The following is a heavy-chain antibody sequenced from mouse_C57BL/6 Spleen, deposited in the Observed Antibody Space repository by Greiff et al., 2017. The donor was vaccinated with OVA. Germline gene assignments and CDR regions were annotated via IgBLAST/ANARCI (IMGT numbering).Heavy chain of an antibody. Sequence: VQLQQSGPELVKPGASVKMSCKASGYTFTDYNMHWVKQSHGKSLEWIGYINPNNGGTSYNQKFKGKATLTVNKSSSTAYMELRSLTSEDSAVYYCARYRGGNWYFDVWGTGTTVTVSS. CDR2: INPNNGGT. V-gene: IGHV1-22*01. CDR3: ARYRGGNWYFDV. D-gene: IGHD2-14*01. CDR1: GYTFTDYN. J-gene: IGHJ1*03.